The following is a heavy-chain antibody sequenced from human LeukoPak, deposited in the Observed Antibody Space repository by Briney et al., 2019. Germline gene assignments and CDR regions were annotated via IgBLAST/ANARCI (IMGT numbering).Heavy chain of an antibody. J-gene: IGHJ4*02. Sequence: TLSLTCTVSGASISNYYWSWIRQPPGKALEWLARIDWDDDKYYSTSLKTRLTISKDTSKNQVVLTMTNMDPVDTATYYCARATYGSGSYYPDYWGQGTLVTVSS. D-gene: IGHD3-10*01. CDR1: GASISNYY. CDR3: ARATYGSGSYYPDY. CDR2: IDWDDDK. V-gene: IGHV2-70*11.